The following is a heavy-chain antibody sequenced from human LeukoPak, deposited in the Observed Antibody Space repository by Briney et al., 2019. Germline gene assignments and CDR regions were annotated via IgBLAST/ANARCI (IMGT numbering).Heavy chain of an antibody. V-gene: IGHV3-23*01. CDR2: ISGSGDST. Sequence: GGSLRLSCAASGFTFSDYAMSWVRQAPGKGLEWVSAISGSGDSTYYADTVKGRFTISRDNSKNTMYLQMNSLRAEDTAVYYCARVDGRFLEHDYYMDVWGKGTTVTVSS. J-gene: IGHJ6*03. D-gene: IGHD3-3*01. CDR1: GFTFSDYA. CDR3: ARVDGRFLEHDYYMDV.